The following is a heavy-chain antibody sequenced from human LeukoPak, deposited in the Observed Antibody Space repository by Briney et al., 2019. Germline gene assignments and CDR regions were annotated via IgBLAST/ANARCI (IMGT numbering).Heavy chain of an antibody. Sequence: PGGSLRLSCAASGFAFSNYAMSWVRQAPGKGLEWVSTISGSGGSTYYAGSVEGRFTISRDNSKSMLYLQMNSLRAEDTAVYYCAKRDYSNYALDYWGQGTLVTVSS. V-gene: IGHV3-23*01. CDR2: ISGSGGST. D-gene: IGHD4-11*01. CDR1: GFAFSNYA. CDR3: AKRDYSNYALDY. J-gene: IGHJ4*02.